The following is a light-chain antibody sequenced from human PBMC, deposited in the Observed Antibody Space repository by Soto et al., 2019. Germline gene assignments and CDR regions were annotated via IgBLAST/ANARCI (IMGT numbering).Light chain of an antibody. V-gene: IGKV3D-15*01. Sequence: ELVMTQSPATLSVSAGERATLSCRASQSVSSNLAWYQQKPGQAPRLLIYGASTRATGIQASFSGSGSGTEFTLTIRSLQSEDFAVYYCQQYNNWPTCGQGTKGDIK. CDR3: QQYNNWPT. CDR2: GAS. J-gene: IGKJ1*01. CDR1: QSVSSN.